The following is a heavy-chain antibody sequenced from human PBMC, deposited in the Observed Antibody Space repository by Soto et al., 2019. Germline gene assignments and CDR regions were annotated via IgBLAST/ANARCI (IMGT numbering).Heavy chain of an antibody. Sequence: GGSLRLSCAASGFTFSSYGMHWVRQAPGKGLEWVAVIWYDGSNKYYADSVKGRFTISRDNSKNPLYLQMNGLRAEDTAVSYCARALEVAWCDPWGQKLLVTVSS. D-gene: IGHD2-15*01. J-gene: IGHJ5*02. CDR1: GFTFSSYG. CDR3: ARALEVAWCDP. CDR2: IWYDGSNK. V-gene: IGHV3-33*01.